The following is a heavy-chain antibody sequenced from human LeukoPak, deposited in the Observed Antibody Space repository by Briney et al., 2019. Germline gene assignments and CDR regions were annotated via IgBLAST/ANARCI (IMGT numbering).Heavy chain of an antibody. CDR2: ISGSGGST. Sequence: GGSLRLSCAASGFTFSSYAMSWVRQAPGKGLEWVSAISGSGGSTYYADSVKGRFTISRDNSKNTVYLQMNSLRAEDTAVYYCAKLAYYDSSGYSYYFDYWGQGTLVTVSS. J-gene: IGHJ4*02. V-gene: IGHV3-23*01. CDR1: GFTFSSYA. D-gene: IGHD3-22*01. CDR3: AKLAYYDSSGYSYYFDY.